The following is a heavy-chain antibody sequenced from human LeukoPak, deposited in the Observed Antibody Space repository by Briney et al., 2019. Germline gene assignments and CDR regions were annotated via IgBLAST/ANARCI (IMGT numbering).Heavy chain of an antibody. V-gene: IGHV4-61*02. Sequence: SQTLSLTCTVSGGSISSGGYYWRWIRQPAGKGLEWIGRTYTSGTTNYNPSLKSRVTISVDTSKNQFSLKLSSVTAADTAVYYCARVANRFDPWGQGTLVTVSS. D-gene: IGHD2-21*01. CDR2: TYTSGTT. CDR3: ARVANRFDP. J-gene: IGHJ5*02. CDR1: GGSISSGGYY.